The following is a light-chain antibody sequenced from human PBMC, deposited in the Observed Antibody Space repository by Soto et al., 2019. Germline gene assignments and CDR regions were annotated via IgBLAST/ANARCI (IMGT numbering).Light chain of an antibody. J-gene: IGLJ1*01. CDR3: TSYTSSITYV. CDR2: DVS. V-gene: IGLV2-14*01. Sequence: QSVLTQPASVSGSPGQSITISCTGTSSDVGGYNYVSWYQQHPGKAPKLMIYDVSNRPSGVPSRFSGSKSGNTASLTISGLQAEDEADYYCTSYTSSITYVFGTGTKVTVL. CDR1: SSDVGGYNY.